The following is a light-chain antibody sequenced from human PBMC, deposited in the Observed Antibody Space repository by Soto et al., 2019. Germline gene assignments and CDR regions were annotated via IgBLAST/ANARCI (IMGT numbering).Light chain of an antibody. J-gene: IGKJ1*01. Sequence: EIVMTQSPATLSVSPGGRVTLSCRASQSVSTNLAWYHQKPGQPPRLLLYRASTRATGIPTRFSGSGSGSDFTLTISSLQSDDFAVYYCHQYSYCFTWTFGQGTKVEIK. CDR2: RAS. CDR1: QSVSTN. CDR3: HQYSYCFTWT. V-gene: IGKV3-15*01.